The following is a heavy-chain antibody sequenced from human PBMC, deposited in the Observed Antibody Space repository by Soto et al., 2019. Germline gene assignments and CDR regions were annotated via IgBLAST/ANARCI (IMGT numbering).Heavy chain of an antibody. Sequence: QVQLVESGGGVVQPGRSLRLSCAASGFTFSSYAMRWVRQAPGKGLEWVAVISYDGSNKYYADSVKGRFTISRDNSKNTLYLQMNSLRAEDTAVYYCARDRDSSGWSDWYFDLWGRGTLVTVSS. D-gene: IGHD6-19*01. J-gene: IGHJ2*01. CDR3: ARDRDSSGWSDWYFDL. CDR2: ISYDGSNK. CDR1: GFTFSSYA. V-gene: IGHV3-30-3*01.